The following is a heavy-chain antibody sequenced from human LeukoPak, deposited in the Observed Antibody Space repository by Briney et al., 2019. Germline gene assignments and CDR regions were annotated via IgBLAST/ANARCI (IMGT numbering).Heavy chain of an antibody. CDR2: IYYSGST. CDR3: ARAFRARYFDL. CDR1: GGSISSSRYY. D-gene: IGHD2/OR15-2a*01. J-gene: IGHJ2*01. V-gene: IGHV4-39*01. Sequence: SETLSLTCTVSGGSISSSRYYWGWIRQPPGKGLEWIGIIYYSGSTYYNPSLKSRLTISVDTSKNQFSLKVSSVTAADTAVYYCARAFRARYFDLWGRGTLVTVSS.